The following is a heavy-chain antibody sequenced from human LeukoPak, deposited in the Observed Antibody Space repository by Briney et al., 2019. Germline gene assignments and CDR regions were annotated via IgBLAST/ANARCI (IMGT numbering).Heavy chain of an antibody. CDR2: VISSGGST. J-gene: IGHJ3*02. CDR3: AKLWSTSRGAFDI. CDR1: GFTFSSYE. D-gene: IGHD1-1*01. Sequence: PGGSLRLSCAASGFTFSSYEMNWVRQAPGKGLEWVSGVISSGGSTYYADSVKGRFTISRDNSKNTLYLQMNSLRAEDTAVYYCAKLWSTSRGAFDIWGQGTMVTVSS. V-gene: IGHV3-23*01.